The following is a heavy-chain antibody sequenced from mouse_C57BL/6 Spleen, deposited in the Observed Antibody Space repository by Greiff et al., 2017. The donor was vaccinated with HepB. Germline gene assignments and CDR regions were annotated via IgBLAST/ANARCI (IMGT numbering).Heavy chain of an antibody. D-gene: IGHD2-1*01. CDR1: GYSITSGYY. CDR2: ISYDGSN. J-gene: IGHJ2*01. Sequence: VQLQQSGPGLVKPSQSLSLTCSVTGYSITSGYYWNWIRQFPGNKLEWMGYISYDGSNNYNPSLKNRISITRDTSKNQFFLKLNSVTTEDTATYYCARAGGNYDFDYWGQGTTLTVSS. V-gene: IGHV3-6*01. CDR3: ARAGGNYDFDY.